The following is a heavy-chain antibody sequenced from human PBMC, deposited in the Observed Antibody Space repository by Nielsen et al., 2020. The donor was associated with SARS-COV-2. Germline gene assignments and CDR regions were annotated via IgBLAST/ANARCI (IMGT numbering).Heavy chain of an antibody. J-gene: IGHJ6*02. CDR3: ARARATIFGLVMSYDMDV. D-gene: IGHD3/OR15-3a*01. CDR1: GYTFTDYY. V-gene: IGHV1-2*06. CDR2: INPYSGGT. Sequence: ASVKVSCKASGYTFTDYYIHWVRQAPGQGLEWMGRINPYSGGTNYAQKFQGTVTMTRDASISIVYMELTSDDTAVYYCARARATIFGLVMSYDMDVWGQGTTIAVSS.